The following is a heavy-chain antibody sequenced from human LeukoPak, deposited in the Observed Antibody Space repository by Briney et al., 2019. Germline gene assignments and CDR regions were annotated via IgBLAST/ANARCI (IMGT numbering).Heavy chain of an antibody. D-gene: IGHD4-17*01. CDR1: GGSISSGGYY. CDR2: IYYSGST. V-gene: IGHV4-31*03. J-gene: IGHJ3*02. Sequence: ASQTLSLTCTVSGGSISSGGYYRSWIRQHPGKGLEWIGYIYYSGSTYYNPSLKSRVTISVDTSKNQFSLKLSSVTAADTAVYYCARYTVTTQKDAFDIWGQGTMVTVSS. CDR3: ARYTVTTQKDAFDI.